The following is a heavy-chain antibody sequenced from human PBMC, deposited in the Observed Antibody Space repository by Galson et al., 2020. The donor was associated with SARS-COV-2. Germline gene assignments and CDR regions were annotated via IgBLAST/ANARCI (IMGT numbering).Heavy chain of an antibody. D-gene: IGHD2-2*01. CDR3: AVEGSSAALSLVDY. J-gene: IGHJ4*02. CDR1: GFTFSSYA. Sequence: GESLKISCAASGFTFSSYAMHWVRQAPGKGLEWVAVISYDGSNKYYADSVKGRFTISRDNSKNTLYLQMNSLRAEDTAVYYCAVEGSSAALSLVDYWCQGTLVTVSS. V-gene: IGHV3-30*04. CDR2: ISYDGSNK.